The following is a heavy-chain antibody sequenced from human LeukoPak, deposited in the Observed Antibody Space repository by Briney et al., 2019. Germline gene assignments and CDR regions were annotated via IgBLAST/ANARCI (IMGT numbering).Heavy chain of an antibody. J-gene: IGHJ4*02. Sequence: GGSLRLSCAASGFTFSDYWMHWVRQAPGKGLVGVSRINSDGRITSYADSVKGRFTISRDNAKNTLYLQMNSLRAEDTAVYYCARVYRRYFDYWGQGTLVTVSS. V-gene: IGHV3-74*01. CDR2: INSDGRIT. CDR1: GFTFSDYW. CDR3: ARVYRRYFDY. D-gene: IGHD1-14*01.